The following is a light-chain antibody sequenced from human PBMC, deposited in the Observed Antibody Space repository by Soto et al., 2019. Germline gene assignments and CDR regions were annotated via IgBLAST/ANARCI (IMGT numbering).Light chain of an antibody. V-gene: IGLV2-8*01. J-gene: IGLJ1*01. CDR3: SSYGGSNNLV. CDR1: SSDIGVYNY. CDR2: EVS. Sequence: QPALTQPPSASGSPGQSVTVSCTGTSSDIGVYNYVSWYQHHPGKAPKLMIYEVSKRPSGVPDRFSGSKSGNTASLTVSGLQAVDEADYYCSSYGGSNNLVFGTGTKLTVL.